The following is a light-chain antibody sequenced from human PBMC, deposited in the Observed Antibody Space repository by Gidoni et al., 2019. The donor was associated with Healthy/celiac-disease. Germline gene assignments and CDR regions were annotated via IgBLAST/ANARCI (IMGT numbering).Light chain of an antibody. CDR1: QRVSSY. CDR3: QQRSNWPLT. V-gene: IGKV3-11*01. Sequence: EIMLTQSPATLSLSPGERATLSCRASQRVSSYLAWYQQKPGQAPRLLIYDASNRATGIPARFSGSGSGTDFTLTISRLEPEDFAVYYCQQRSNWPLTFGPGTKVDIK. J-gene: IGKJ3*01. CDR2: DAS.